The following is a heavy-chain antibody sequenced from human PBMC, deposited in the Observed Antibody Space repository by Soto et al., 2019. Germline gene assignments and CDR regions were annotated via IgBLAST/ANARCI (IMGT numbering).Heavy chain of an antibody. J-gene: IGHJ4*02. D-gene: IGHD5-12*01. Sequence: TLSLTCTVSGGSISSGGYYWSWIRQHPGKGLEWIGYIYYSGSTYYNPSLKSRVTISVDTSKNQFSLKLSSVTAADTAVYYCAREPKYGGYVTSYDYWGQGTLVTVSS. CDR2: IYYSGST. CDR1: GGSISSGGYY. V-gene: IGHV4-31*03. CDR3: AREPKYGGYVTSYDY.